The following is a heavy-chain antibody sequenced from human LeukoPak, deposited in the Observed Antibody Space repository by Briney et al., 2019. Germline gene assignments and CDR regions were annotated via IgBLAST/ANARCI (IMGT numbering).Heavy chain of an antibody. J-gene: IGHJ4*02. CDR3: ARLGLGVYSYSLDY. V-gene: IGHV3-7*01. CDR2: IKEDGSEK. CDR1: GFSFGSYW. Sequence: GGSLRLSCAASGFSFGSYWMNWVRQAPGKGLEWVANIKEDGSEKYYVDSVKGRFTISRDSAKNALYLQMNSLRAEDTAVYYCARLGLGVYSYSLDYWGQGTLVTVSS. D-gene: IGHD2-21*01.